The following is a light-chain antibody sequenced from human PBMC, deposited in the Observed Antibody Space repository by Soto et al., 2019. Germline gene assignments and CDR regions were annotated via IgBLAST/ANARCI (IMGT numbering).Light chain of an antibody. J-gene: IGKJ1*01. Sequence: SGGRGDTRGRSISQRDTSDYLAWYQQKPGQAPRLLIHGASSRATGIPDRFSGSGYGTAFDIALRSLQSCDFALPNYEAPNTSAGRLARGTKVDIK. V-gene: IGKV3-20*01. CDR1: QRDTSDY. CDR2: GAS. CDR3: EAPNTSAGR.